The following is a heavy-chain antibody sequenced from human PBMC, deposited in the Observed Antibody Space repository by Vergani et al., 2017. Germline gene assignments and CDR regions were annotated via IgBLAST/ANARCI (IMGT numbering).Heavy chain of an antibody. CDR2: ISGSGGST. CDR1: GFTFSSYA. J-gene: IGHJ3*02. CDR3: AKGLQLGISAFDI. V-gene: IGHV3-23*01. D-gene: IGHD2-2*01. Sequence: EVQLLESGGGLVQPGGSLRLSCAASGFTFSSYAMSWVRQAPGKGLEWVSAISGSGGSTYYADSVKGRFTISRDNSKNTLYLQMKSLRAEDTAVYYCAKGLQLGISAFDIWGQGTMVTVSS.